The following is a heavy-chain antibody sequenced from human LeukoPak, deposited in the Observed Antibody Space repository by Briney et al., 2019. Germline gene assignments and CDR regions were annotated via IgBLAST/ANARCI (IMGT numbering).Heavy chain of an antibody. CDR1: GYTFTSYG. Sequence: ASVKVSCKASGYTFTSYGISWVRQAPGQGLEWMGWISAYNGNTNYAQKLQGRVTMTTDTSTSTAYMELRSLRSDDTAVYYCARDTTSYYYDSSGYYYYWGQGTLVTVSS. J-gene: IGHJ4*02. D-gene: IGHD3-22*01. CDR2: ISAYNGNT. V-gene: IGHV1-18*01. CDR3: ARDTTSYYYDSSGYYYY.